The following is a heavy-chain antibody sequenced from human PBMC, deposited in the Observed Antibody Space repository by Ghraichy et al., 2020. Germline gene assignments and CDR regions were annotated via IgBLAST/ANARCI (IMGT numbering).Heavy chain of an antibody. CDR2: IIPIFGTA. CDR3: ASHLATNSGWYTSI. CDR1: GGTFSSYA. D-gene: IGHD6-19*01. V-gene: IGHV1-69*13. Sequence: SVKVSCKASGGTFSSYAISWVRQAPGQGLEWMGGIIPIFGTANYAQKFQGRVTITADESTSTAYMELSSLRSEDTAVYYCASHLATNSGWYTSIWGQGTMVTVSS. J-gene: IGHJ3*02.